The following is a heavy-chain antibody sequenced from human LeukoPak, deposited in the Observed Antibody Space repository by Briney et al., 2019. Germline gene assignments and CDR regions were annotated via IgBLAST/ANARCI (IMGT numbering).Heavy chain of an antibody. V-gene: IGHV5-10-1*01. Sequence: GESLKISCKGSGYSFTNYRISWVRHMPGRGLEWMGWIDASDSHTNYSPPFQGHVTISADKSSSTAYLQWSSLKASDTAIYYCARHVLYSYGPQWWFDPWGQGTLVTVSS. CDR1: GYSFTNYR. CDR2: IDASDSHT. CDR3: ARHVLYSYGPQWWFDP. J-gene: IGHJ5*02. D-gene: IGHD5-18*01.